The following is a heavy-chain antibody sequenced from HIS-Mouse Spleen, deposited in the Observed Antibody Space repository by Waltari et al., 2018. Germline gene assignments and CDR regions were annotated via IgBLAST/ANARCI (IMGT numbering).Heavy chain of an antibody. CDR2: IYYSGGT. CDR1: GGSISSSSHY. CDR3: AREIPYSSSWYDWYFDL. D-gene: IGHD6-13*01. Sequence: QLQLQESGPGLVKPSETLSLTCTVSGGSISSSSHYWGWIRQPPGKGLEWIGSIYYSGGTYYHPSLKSRVTISVDTSKNQFSLKLSSVTAADTAVYYCAREIPYSSSWYDWYFDLWGRGTLVTVSS. J-gene: IGHJ2*01. V-gene: IGHV4-39*07.